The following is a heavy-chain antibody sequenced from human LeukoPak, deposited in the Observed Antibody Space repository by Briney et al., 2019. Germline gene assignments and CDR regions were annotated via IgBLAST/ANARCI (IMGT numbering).Heavy chain of an antibody. Sequence: ASVKVSCKASGYTFTSYYMHWVRQAPGQGLEWMGIINPSGGSTSYAQKFQGRVTITADKSTSTAYMELSSLRSEDTAVYYCARDPSIAVAGSFDYWGQGTLVTVSS. J-gene: IGHJ4*02. V-gene: IGHV1-46*01. D-gene: IGHD6-19*01. CDR1: GYTFTSYY. CDR3: ARDPSIAVAGSFDY. CDR2: INPSGGST.